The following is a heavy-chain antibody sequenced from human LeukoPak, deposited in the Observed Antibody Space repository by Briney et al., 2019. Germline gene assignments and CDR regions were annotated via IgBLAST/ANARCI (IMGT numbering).Heavy chain of an antibody. CDR2: ISSSSYYI. Sequence: PGGSLRLSCAASGFTFSSYSLNWVRQAPGKGLEWVSSISSSSYYIYYADSVKRRFTISRDNAKNSLYLQMNSLRAEDTAVYYCAKTHSSGWYYFDYWGQGTLVTVSS. CDR1: GFTFSSYS. CDR3: AKTHSSGWYYFDY. J-gene: IGHJ4*02. V-gene: IGHV3-21*01. D-gene: IGHD6-19*01.